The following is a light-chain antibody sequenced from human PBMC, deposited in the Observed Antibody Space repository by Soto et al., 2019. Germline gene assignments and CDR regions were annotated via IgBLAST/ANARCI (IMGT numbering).Light chain of an antibody. J-gene: IGLJ2*01. Sequence: QSVLTQPPSASGTPGQRVTISCSGSNSNIGTNTVNWYQHLPGSAPKLLIYSNNQSPSGVPDRFSGSKSGTSASLAISGLQTDDEADYYCEAWDGSLNVVLFGGGTKLTVL. CDR3: EAWDGSLNVVL. V-gene: IGLV1-44*01. CDR1: NSNIGTNT. CDR2: SNN.